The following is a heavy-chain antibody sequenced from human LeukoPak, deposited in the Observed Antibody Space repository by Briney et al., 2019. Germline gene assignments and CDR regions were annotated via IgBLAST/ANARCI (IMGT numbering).Heavy chain of an antibody. J-gene: IGHJ6*02. Sequence: GGSLRLSCAASGFTFSTYAMSWVRQPPGKGLEWVSTMSAGDASTYYADSVQGRFTISRDNSKNTLSLQMNTLRAEDTAVYYCAKLLDHSHGFYYNAMDVWGRGTTVTVSS. CDR2: MSAGDAST. V-gene: IGHV3-23*01. D-gene: IGHD1-26*01. CDR3: AKLLDHSHGFYYNAMDV. CDR1: GFTFSTYA.